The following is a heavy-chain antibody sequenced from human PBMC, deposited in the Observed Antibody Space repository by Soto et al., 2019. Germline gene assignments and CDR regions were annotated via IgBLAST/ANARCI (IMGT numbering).Heavy chain of an antibody. J-gene: IGHJ5*02. V-gene: IGHV1-46*01. D-gene: IGHD2-2*01. CDR2: INPSGGST. CDR3: ASDTSEGYNWFDP. Sequence: ASVKVSCKASGYTFTSYYMHWVRQAPGQGLEWMGIINPSGGSTSYAQKFQGRVTVTRDTSTSTVYMELSSLRSEDTAVYYCASDTSEGYNWFDPWGQGTLVTVSS. CDR1: GYTFTSYY.